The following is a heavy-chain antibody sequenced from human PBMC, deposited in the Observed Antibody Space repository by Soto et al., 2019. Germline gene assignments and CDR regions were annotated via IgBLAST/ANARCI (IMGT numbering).Heavy chain of an antibody. CDR3: ASWTDTAMVKNWFDP. V-gene: IGHV4-30-4*01. Sequence: SETLSLTCTVSGGSISSGDYYWSWIRQPPGKGLEWIGYIYYSGSTYYNPSLKSRVTISVDTSKNQFSLKLSSVTAADTAVYYCASWTDTAMVKNWFDPWGQGTLVTVSS. CDR2: IYYSGST. J-gene: IGHJ5*02. CDR1: GGSISSGDYY. D-gene: IGHD5-18*01.